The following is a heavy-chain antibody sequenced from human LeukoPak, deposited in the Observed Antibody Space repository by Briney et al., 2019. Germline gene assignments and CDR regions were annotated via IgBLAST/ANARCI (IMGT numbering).Heavy chain of an antibody. J-gene: IGHJ4*02. CDR2: VYYSGST. CDR1: GGSVSSYIYH. D-gene: IGHD3-22*01. Sequence: SETLSLTCTVSGGSVSSYIYHWSWIRQPPGKGLEWIGYVYYSGSTNYNPSLKSRVTISIDTSKSQFSLKLSSVTAADTAVYYCARRPPYDISGYLDYWGQGTLVTVSS. CDR3: ARRPPYDISGYLDY. V-gene: IGHV4-61*01.